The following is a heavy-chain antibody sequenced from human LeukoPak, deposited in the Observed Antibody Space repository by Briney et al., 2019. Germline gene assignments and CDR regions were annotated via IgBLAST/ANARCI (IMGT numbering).Heavy chain of an antibody. J-gene: IGHJ4*02. CDR2: ISAYNGNA. V-gene: IGHV1-18*01. CDR1: GYTFTSYG. CDR3: ARETIWFGELSADY. Sequence: ASVKVSCKASGYTFTSYGISWVRQAPGQGLEWMGWISAYNGNANYAQKLQGRVTMTTDTSTSTAYMELRSLRSDDTAVYYCARETIWFGELSADYWGQGTLVTVSS. D-gene: IGHD3-10*01.